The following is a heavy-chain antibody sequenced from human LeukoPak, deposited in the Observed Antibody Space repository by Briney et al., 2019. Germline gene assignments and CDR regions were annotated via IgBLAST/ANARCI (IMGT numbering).Heavy chain of an antibody. CDR3: ARRRKSSYSDAFDI. V-gene: IGHV4-59*01. Sequence: KPSETLSLTCTVSGGSIISYYWSWIRQPPGKGLEWIGFIYYSGSTNYNPSLKSRAIMSVDTSKNQFSLKLSSVTAVDTAVYYCARRRKSSYSDAFDIWGQGTMVTVSS. D-gene: IGHD2-2*02. CDR1: GGSIISYY. J-gene: IGHJ3*02. CDR2: IYYSGST.